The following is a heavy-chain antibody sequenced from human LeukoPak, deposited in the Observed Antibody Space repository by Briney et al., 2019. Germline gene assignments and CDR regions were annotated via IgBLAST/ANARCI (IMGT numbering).Heavy chain of an antibody. Sequence: SETLSLTCAVSGYSMSSGYYWGWIRPPPGTGLEWIGSIYHSGSTYYNPSLKSRVTISVDTSKNQFSLRLSSVTAADTAVYHCARGTGGYYANFDYWGQGTLVTVSS. CDR1: GYSMSSGYY. J-gene: IGHJ4*02. CDR2: IYHSGST. CDR3: ARGTGGYYANFDY. D-gene: IGHD3-10*01. V-gene: IGHV4-38-2*01.